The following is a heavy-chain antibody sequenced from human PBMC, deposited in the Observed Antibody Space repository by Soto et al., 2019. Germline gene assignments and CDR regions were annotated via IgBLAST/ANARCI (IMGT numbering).Heavy chain of an antibody. J-gene: IGHJ4*02. CDR1: GDLFNNYA. Sequence: QVQLVQSGAEVKEPGSSVKVSCKATGDLFNNYAFNWVRQAPGQGLEWMGRISPLFSTTNYAQKFQGRVRIGADELSTIVYLEVSHLESEDTAMSYCAAASSVAAARYFKVWGKGTLVTVSP. CDR2: ISPLFSTT. V-gene: IGHV1-69*01. D-gene: IGHD2-2*01. CDR3: AAASSVAAARYFKV.